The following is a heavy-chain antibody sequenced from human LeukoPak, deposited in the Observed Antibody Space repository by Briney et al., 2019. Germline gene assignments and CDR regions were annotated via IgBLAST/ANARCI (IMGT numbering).Heavy chain of an antibody. CDR2: IYYSGST. D-gene: IGHD3-10*01. V-gene: IGHV4-59*01. Sequence: SETLSLTCTVSGGSISSYYWSWIRQPPGKGLEWIGYIYYSGSTNYNPSLTSRVTISVDTSKNQFSLKLSSVTAADTAVYYCARDPGITMVRGVIPSRGDAFDIWGQGTMVTVSS. CDR3: ARDPGITMVRGVIPSRGDAFDI. CDR1: GGSISSYY. J-gene: IGHJ3*02.